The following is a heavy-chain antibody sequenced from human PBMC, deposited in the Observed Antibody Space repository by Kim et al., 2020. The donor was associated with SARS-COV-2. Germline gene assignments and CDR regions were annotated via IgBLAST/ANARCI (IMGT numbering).Heavy chain of an antibody. CDR1: GGSISSYF. CDR2: IYNSGST. V-gene: IGHV4-59*13. J-gene: IGHJ4*02. CDR3: AREYSSSSFDY. D-gene: IGHD6-6*01. Sequence: SETLSLTCTVSGGSISSYFWSWIRQPPGKGLEWIGYIYNSGSTNYNPSLKSRVTISEDTSKNQFSLKLSSVTAADTAVYYCAREYSSSSFDYWGQGTLVTVSS.